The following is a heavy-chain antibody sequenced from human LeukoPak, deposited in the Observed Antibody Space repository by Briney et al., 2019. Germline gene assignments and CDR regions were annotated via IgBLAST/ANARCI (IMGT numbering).Heavy chain of an antibody. CDR3: AKDHHSMDYYYYYGMDV. V-gene: IGHV3-23*01. D-gene: IGHD4-11*01. CDR2: ISGSGGST. Sequence: RPGGSLRLSCAASGFTFSSYAMSWVRQAPGKGLEWVSAISGSGGSTYYADSVKGRFTISRDNSKNTLYLQMNSLRAEDTAVYYCAKDHHSMDYYYYYGMDVWGQGTMVTVSS. J-gene: IGHJ6*02. CDR1: GFTFSSYA.